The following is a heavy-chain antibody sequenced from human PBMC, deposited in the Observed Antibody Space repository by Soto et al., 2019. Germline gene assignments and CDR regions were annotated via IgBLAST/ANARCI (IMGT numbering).Heavy chain of an antibody. D-gene: IGHD3-3*01. CDR2: INPNSGAT. Sequence: ASVKVSCKASGYTFSDYYLYWVRQAPGQGLEWMGWINPNSGATNYAQKFQGRVTMTRNTSISTAYMKLSSLRSEDTAVYYCAIVLSWASYYDFWSGYYNYYYYGMDVWGQGTTVTVSS. J-gene: IGHJ6*02. V-gene: IGHV1-2*02. CDR3: AIVLSWASYYDFWSGYYNYYYYGMDV. CDR1: GYTFSDYY.